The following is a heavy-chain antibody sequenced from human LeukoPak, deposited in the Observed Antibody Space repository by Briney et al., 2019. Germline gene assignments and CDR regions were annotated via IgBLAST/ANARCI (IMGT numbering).Heavy chain of an antibody. CDR1: GGSFSGYY. D-gene: IGHD2-2*01. J-gene: IGHJ4*02. CDR3: ARVRGKGSR. Sequence: SETLSLTCAVYGGSFSGYYWSWIRQPPGKGLEWIGEINHSGSTNYNPSLKSRVTISVDTSKNQFSLKLSSVTAADTAVYYCARVRGKGSRWGQGTLVTVSS. V-gene: IGHV4-34*01. CDR2: INHSGST.